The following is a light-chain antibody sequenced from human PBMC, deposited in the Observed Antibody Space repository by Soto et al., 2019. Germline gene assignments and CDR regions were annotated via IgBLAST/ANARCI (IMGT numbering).Light chain of an antibody. CDR2: DVN. CDR1: SSDIGAYNF. CDR3: ASWTTSTTMI. J-gene: IGLJ2*01. V-gene: IGLV2-14*03. Sequence: QSALTQPASVSGSPGQSITISCTGTSSDIGAYNFVSWYQQHPGKAPKLMLYDVNIRPSGVSNRFSGSKSGNTASLTISGLQAEDEADYYCASWTTSTTMIFAGRTK.